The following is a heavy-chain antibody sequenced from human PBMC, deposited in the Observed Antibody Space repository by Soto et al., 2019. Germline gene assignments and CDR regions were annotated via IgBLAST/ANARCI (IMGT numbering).Heavy chain of an antibody. V-gene: IGHV5-51*01. Sequence: PGESLKISCKGSGYSFTSYWIGWVRQMPGKGLEWMGIIYPGDSDTRYSPSFQGQVTISADKSISTAYLQWSSLKASDTAMYYCARLLYFGRIAVAGHFDYWGQGTLVTVSS. CDR1: GYSFTSYW. CDR3: ARLLYFGRIAVAGHFDY. J-gene: IGHJ4*02. CDR2: IYPGDSDT. D-gene: IGHD6-19*01.